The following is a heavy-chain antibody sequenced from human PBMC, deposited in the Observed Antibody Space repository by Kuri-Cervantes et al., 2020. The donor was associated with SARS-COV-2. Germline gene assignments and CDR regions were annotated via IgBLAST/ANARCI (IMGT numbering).Heavy chain of an antibody. D-gene: IGHD3-3*01. CDR3: AKGLYYDFWGGYVSYYGMDV. J-gene: IGHJ6*02. CDR2: ISYDGSNK. CDR1: GFTFSSYG. Sequence: GESLKISCAASGFTFSSYGMHWVRQAPGKGLEWVAVISYDGSNKYYADSVKGRFTISRDNSKNTLYLQMNSLRAEDTAVYYCAKGLYYDFWGGYVSYYGMDVWGQGTTVTVSS. V-gene: IGHV3-30*18.